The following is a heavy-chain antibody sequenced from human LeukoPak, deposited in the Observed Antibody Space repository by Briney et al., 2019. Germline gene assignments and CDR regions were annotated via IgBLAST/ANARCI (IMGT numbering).Heavy chain of an antibody. CDR3: ARGYSSSWNYFDY. V-gene: IGHV4-59*01. D-gene: IGHD6-13*01. Sequence: SETLSLTCTVSGGSISSYWWSWIRQPPGKGLEWIGYVFDSGSTNYNPSLKSRVTISVDTSKKQFSLKLSSVTAADTAVYYCARGYSSSWNYFDYRGRGTLVTVSS. CDR2: VFDSGST. CDR1: GGSISSYW. J-gene: IGHJ4*02.